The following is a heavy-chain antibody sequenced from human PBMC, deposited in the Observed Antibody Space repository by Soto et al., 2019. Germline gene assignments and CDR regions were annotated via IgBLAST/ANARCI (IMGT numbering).Heavy chain of an antibody. J-gene: IGHJ4*02. D-gene: IGHD2-21*02. CDR2: IYHSGST. Sequence: XETLSITFAFSGKFIGSGYYWGWIRQPPGKGLEWIGNIYHSGSTYYNPSLKSRVTISVDTSKNQFYLKLTSVTAADTDVYFCVGLVVTAYWGQGTLVTVSS. CDR3: VGLVVTAY. CDR1: GKFIGSGYY. V-gene: IGHV4-38-2*01.